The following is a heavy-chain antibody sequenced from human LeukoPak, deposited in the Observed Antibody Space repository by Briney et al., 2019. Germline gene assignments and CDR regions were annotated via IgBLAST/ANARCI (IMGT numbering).Heavy chain of an antibody. CDR3: ARVRQLVGLDY. J-gene: IGHJ4*02. V-gene: IGHV4-59*01. D-gene: IGHD6-6*01. CDR1: GGSISSYY. CDR2: IYYSGST. Sequence: SETLSLTCTVSGGSISSYYWSWIRQPPGKGLEWIGYIYYSGSTNYNPSLKSRVTISVDTSKNQFSLKLSSVIAADTAVYYCARVRQLVGLDYWGQGTLVTVSS.